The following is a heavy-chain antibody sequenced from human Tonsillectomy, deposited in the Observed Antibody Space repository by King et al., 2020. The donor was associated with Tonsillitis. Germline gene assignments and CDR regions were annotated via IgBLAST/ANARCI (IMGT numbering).Heavy chain of an antibody. CDR3: ARNLVGGTGDYYFDY. CDR1: GGSISSDNYY. Sequence: LQLQESGPGLVTPSETLSLTCTVSGGSISSDNYYWGWIRQPPGKRLEWIGTVYYNGNTYYNPSLKSRGTISVDTSKNQFSLRLNSVTAADTAGYFCARNLVGGTGDYYFDYWGQGTLVIVSS. D-gene: IGHD1-26*01. CDR2: VYYNGNT. J-gene: IGHJ4*02. V-gene: IGHV4-39*01.